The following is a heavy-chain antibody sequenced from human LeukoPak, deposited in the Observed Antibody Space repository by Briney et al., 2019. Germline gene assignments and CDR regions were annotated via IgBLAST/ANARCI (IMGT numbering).Heavy chain of an antibody. CDR2: NSGGST. J-gene: IGHJ3*02. D-gene: IGHD1-26*01. Sequence: GGSLRLSCAASGFTFSSYWMSWVRQAPGKGLEWVSINSGGSTFYADSVKGRFTISRDNSKNTLYLQMNSLRAEDTAVYYCARGGSYLSAFDIWGQGTMVTVSS. CDR1: GFTFSSYW. CDR3: ARGGSYLSAFDI. V-gene: IGHV3-53*01.